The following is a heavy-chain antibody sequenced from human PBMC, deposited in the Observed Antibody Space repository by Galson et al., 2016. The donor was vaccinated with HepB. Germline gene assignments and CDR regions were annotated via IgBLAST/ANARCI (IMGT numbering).Heavy chain of an antibody. CDR3: AKSNPTDRGVHFDY. CDR1: GYSFTNYW. D-gene: IGHD1-14*01. V-gene: IGHV5-51*01. J-gene: IGHJ4*02. Sequence: QSGAEVKKPGESLKISCKGSGYSFTNYWIGWVRQMPGKGLEWMGVIYPGDSDARYSPPFQGQVTFSVDKSISTAYLQWSSLKASDTAMYYCAKSNPTDRGVHFDYWGQGTLVTVSS. CDR2: IYPGDSDA.